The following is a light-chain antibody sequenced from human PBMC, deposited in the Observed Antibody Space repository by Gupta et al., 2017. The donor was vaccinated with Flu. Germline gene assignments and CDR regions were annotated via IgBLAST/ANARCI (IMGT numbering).Light chain of an antibody. CDR3: QSADSSGTSWV. Sequence: GQTARITCSGDALPKQYAYWYQQKPGQAPVLLIYKESERPSGIPERFSGSSSGTTVTLTISGVQAEDEADYYCQSADSSGTSWVFGGGTKLTVL. V-gene: IGLV3-25*03. CDR1: ALPKQY. J-gene: IGLJ3*02. CDR2: KES.